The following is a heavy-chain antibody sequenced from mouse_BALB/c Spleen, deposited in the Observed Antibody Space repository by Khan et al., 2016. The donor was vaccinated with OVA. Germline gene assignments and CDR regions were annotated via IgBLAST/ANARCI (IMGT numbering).Heavy chain of an antibody. Sequence: EVQLVESGPGLVKPSQSLSLTCTVTGYSITSDYAWNWIRQFPGNKLEWMAYITYSGSTGYNPSLKSRISFTRDTSKNQFFLPLNSVTTEDTATYYCERDYGSSYLVFDYWGQGTTRTVSS. D-gene: IGHD1-1*01. V-gene: IGHV3-2*02. CDR2: ITYSGST. CDR3: ERDYGSSYLVFDY. CDR1: GYSITSDYA. J-gene: IGHJ2*01.